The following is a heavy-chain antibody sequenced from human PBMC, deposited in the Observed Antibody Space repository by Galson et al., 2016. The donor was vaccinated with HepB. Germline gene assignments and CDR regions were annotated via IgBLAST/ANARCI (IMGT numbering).Heavy chain of an antibody. CDR3: AREGVAAAGGRGYNWFDP. D-gene: IGHD6-13*01. J-gene: IGHJ5*02. CDR2: ISATGGSK. V-gene: IGHV3-23*01. Sequence: SLRLSCAASGFTFSNTAMSWVRQAPGKGLEWVSVISATGGSKYYTASVRGRFTISRDNSKNTLYPQMNSLRAEDTATYYCAREGVAAAGGRGYNWFDPWGQGTLVTVSS. CDR1: GFTFSNTA.